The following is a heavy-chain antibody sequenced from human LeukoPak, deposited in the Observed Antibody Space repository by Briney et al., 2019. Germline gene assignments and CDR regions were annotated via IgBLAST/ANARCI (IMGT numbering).Heavy chain of an antibody. CDR2: IYDSGSK. CDR1: GGSISSGGYS. J-gene: IGHJ4*02. CDR3: ARGVPAAVTNYFDY. V-gene: IGHV4-30-2*01. Sequence: SETLSLTCAVSGGSISSGGYSWSWIRQPPGTGLEWIGYIYDSGSKYYNPSLKGRVTISVDKSKNQFSLNLSSVTAADTAVYYCARGVPAAVTNYFDYWGQGTLVTVSS. D-gene: IGHD2-2*01.